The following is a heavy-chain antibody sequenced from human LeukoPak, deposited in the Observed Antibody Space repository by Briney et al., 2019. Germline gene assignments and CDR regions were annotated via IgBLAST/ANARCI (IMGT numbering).Heavy chain of an antibody. CDR1: VFTFSSYA. J-gene: IGHJ4*02. Sequence: GRSLRLSCAASVFTFSSYAMHWVRQAPGKGLEWVAVISYDGSNKYYADSVKGRFTISRDNSKNTLYLHINRLRAEDTAVYYCASRGVFLGGYFDYWGQGTRVTVSS. CDR3: ASRGVFLGGYFDY. D-gene: IGHD3-10*01. V-gene: IGHV3-30-3*01. CDR2: ISYDGSNK.